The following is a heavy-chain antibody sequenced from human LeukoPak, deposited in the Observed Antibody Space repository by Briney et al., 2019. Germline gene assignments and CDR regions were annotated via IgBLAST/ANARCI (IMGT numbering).Heavy chain of an antibody. Sequence: GGSLRLSCAASGFTSSSFWMHWVRRAPGKGLVWVARIISDGSHTTYADSVKGRFTISRDNAKSTLYLQMNSLRAEDTAVYYCARDLQPAVTGTTWGQGTLVTVSS. CDR2: IISDGSHT. J-gene: IGHJ4*02. V-gene: IGHV3-74*03. D-gene: IGHD1-7*01. CDR1: GFTSSSFW. CDR3: ARDLQPAVTGTT.